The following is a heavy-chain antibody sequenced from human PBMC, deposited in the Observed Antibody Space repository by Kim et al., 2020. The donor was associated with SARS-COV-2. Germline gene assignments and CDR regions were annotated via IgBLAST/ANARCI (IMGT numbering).Heavy chain of an antibody. Sequence: SETLSLTCEVSGDSIGSSHHYWGWVRQPPGKGLEWIGSVADSENTHYSPSLKSRVNIPFHTPKPPSPLISKPLPAATPGRFSVGSLVWGTPPPFFDHWG. V-gene: IGHV4-39*02. J-gene: IGHJ4*01. CDR1: GDSIGSSHHY. CDR2: VADSENT. CDR3: GSLVWGTPPPFFDH. D-gene: IGHD1-26*01.